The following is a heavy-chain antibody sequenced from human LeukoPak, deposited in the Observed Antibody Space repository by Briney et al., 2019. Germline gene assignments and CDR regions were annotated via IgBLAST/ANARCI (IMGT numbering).Heavy chain of an antibody. Sequence: PGGSLRLSCAASGFTFSSYGMHWVRQAPGKGLEWAAVIWYDGSNKYYADSVKGRFTISRDNSKNTLYLQMNSLRAEDTAVYYCARDLYYYDSSGLFDYWGQGTLVTVSS. CDR1: GFTFSSYG. CDR2: IWYDGSNK. J-gene: IGHJ4*02. CDR3: ARDLYYYDSSGLFDY. D-gene: IGHD3-22*01. V-gene: IGHV3-33*01.